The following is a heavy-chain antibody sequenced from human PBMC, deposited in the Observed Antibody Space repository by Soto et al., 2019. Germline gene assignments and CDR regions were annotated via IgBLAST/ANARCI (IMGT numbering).Heavy chain of an antibody. CDR1: GYTFTSSG. D-gene: IGHD3-10*01. Sequence: ASVKVSCKASGYTFTSSGISGVRQAPGQGLEWMGWISAYNGNTNYAQKLQGRVTMTTDTSTSTAYMELRSLRSDDTAVYYCARVRMYYYGSGSYYEFDPWGQGTLVTVSS. V-gene: IGHV1-18*01. CDR3: ARVRMYYYGSGSYYEFDP. J-gene: IGHJ5*02. CDR2: ISAYNGNT.